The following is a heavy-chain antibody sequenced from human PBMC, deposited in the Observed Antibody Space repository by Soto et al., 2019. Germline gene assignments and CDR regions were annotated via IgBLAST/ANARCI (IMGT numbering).Heavy chain of an antibody. V-gene: IGHV5-51*01. CDR1: GYSFTTYW. D-gene: IGHD5-18*01. CDR2: IYPGDSET. CDR3: ARRGGYNYGYGFFDY. Sequence: PGESLKISCKGSGYSFTTYWIGWVRQMPGKGLEWLGIIYPGDSETRYNPSFQGQVTISADKSISTAYLQWSSLKASDTAMYYCARRGGYNYGYGFFDYWGQGILVTVSS. J-gene: IGHJ4*02.